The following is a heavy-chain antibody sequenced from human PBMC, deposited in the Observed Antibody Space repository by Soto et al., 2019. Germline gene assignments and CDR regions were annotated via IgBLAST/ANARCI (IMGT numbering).Heavy chain of an antibody. CDR2: IIPILGIA. CDR3: ARDGAIGDRDY. D-gene: IGHD1-26*01. Sequence: VKATCKAPGGTFGSYTISWLRQAPGQGLEWMGRIIPILGIANYAQKFQGRVTITADKSTSTAYMELSSLRSEDTAVYYCARDGAIGDRDYWGQGTLVTVSS. J-gene: IGHJ4*02. CDR1: GGTFGSYT. V-gene: IGHV1-69*04.